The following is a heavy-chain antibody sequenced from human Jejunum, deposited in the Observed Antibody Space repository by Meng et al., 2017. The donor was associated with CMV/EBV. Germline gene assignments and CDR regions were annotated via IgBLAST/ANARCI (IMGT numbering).Heavy chain of an antibody. CDR2: LNTRGGGT. D-gene: IGHD2-2*03. Sequence: LHWVRQAPGKGLEWMGLLNTRGGGTTYAQKFQGRVTMTRDTSTSTVYMELSSLRSDDTAVYYCAREGGGLDIVVVPAYYYYAMDVWGQGTTVTVSS. CDR3: AREGGGLDIVVVPAYYYYAMDV. J-gene: IGHJ6*02. V-gene: IGHV1-46*01.